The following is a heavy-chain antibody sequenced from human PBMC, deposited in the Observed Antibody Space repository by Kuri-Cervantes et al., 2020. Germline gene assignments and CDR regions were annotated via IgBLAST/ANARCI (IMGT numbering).Heavy chain of an antibody. CDR3: ARIIPPRATRIKFYYYGMDV. J-gene: IGHJ6*02. CDR2: IYYSGST. D-gene: IGHD3-3*01. Sequence: ESLKISCAASGFTFSSYAMSWIRQPPGKGLEWIGNIYYSGSTYYSPSLKSRVTISVDTSKNQFSLRFTSVTAADTAVYYCARIIPPRATRIKFYYYGMDVWGQGTTVTVSS. CDR1: GFTFSSYA. V-gene: IGHV4-38-2*01.